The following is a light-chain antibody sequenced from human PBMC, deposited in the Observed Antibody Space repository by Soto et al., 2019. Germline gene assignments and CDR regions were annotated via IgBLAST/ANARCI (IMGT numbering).Light chain of an antibody. CDR3: QQRSNWPPLIA. CDR2: DAS. CDR1: QSVSSY. V-gene: IGKV3-11*01. Sequence: EIVLTQSPATLSLSPGERATLSCRASQSVSSYLAWYQQKPGQAPRLLIYDASNRATGIPARFSGSGSGTDFTLTISSLEPEEFAVYYCQQRSNWPPLIAFGGGTKVEIK. J-gene: IGKJ4*01.